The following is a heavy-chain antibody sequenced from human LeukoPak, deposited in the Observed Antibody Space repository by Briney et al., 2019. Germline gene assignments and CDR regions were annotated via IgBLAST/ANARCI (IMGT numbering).Heavy chain of an antibody. V-gene: IGHV3-66*02. CDR1: GFSASSYY. CDR2: IHSDGNT. J-gene: IGHJ4*02. CDR3: ARGYLTTVTPFDY. D-gene: IGHD4-17*01. Sequence: PGGSLRLSCAASGFSASSYYMDWVRQAPGKGLEWVSVIHSDGNTQYADSVKGRFTISRDDSKNSLYLQMNSLKAEDTAVYYCARGYLTTVTPFDYWGQGTLVTVSS.